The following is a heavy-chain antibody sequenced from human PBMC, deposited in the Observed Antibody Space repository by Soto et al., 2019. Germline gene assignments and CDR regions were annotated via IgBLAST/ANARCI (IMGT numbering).Heavy chain of an antibody. V-gene: IGHV1-69*01. CDR1: GGTFSSYA. D-gene: IGHD3-10*01. Sequence: QVQLVQSGAEVKQPGSSVKVSCKASGGTFSSYAISWVRQAPGQGLDWMGGIIPIFGTANYAQKFQGRVTITADDPTSTGYMERGSLRSEDTAVYYCARGASGREKDYYGMDVWGQGTTVTVSS. CDR2: IIPIFGTA. J-gene: IGHJ6*02. CDR3: ARGASGREKDYYGMDV.